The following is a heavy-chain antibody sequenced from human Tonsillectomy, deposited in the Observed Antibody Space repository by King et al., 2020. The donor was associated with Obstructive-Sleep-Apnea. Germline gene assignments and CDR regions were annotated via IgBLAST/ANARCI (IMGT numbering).Heavy chain of an antibody. V-gene: IGHV4-30-4*01. CDR1: GGSISSGDYY. Sequence: VQLQESGPGLVKPSQTLSLTCTVSGGSISSGDYYWSWIRQPPGKGLEWIGYIYYSGSTYYNPSLKSRVTISVDTSKNQFSLKLSSVTAADTAVYYCARDQNVWGSYRYGMDVWGQGTTVTVSS. CDR2: IYYSGST. J-gene: IGHJ6*02. D-gene: IGHD3-16*02. CDR3: ARDQNVWGSYRYGMDV.